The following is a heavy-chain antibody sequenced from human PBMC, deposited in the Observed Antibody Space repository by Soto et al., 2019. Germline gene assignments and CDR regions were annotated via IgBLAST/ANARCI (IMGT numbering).Heavy chain of an antibody. CDR1: GGTFSSYS. CDR2: IIPIFGTA. D-gene: IGHD1-26*01. Sequence: QVQLVQSGAEVKKPGSSVKVSCKASGGTFSSYSINWVRQAPGQGLEWMGEIIPIFGTANYAQKFQGRVTISADESTSTAYMELSSLRSAATAVYYCARDGGRYSGGFDYWGQGALVTVSS. CDR3: ARDGGRYSGGFDY. V-gene: IGHV1-69*01. J-gene: IGHJ4*02.